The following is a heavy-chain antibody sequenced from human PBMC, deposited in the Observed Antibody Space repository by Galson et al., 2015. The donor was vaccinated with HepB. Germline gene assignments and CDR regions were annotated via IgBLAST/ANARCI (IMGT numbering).Heavy chain of an antibody. V-gene: IGHV3-23*01. J-gene: IGHJ4*02. CDR1: GFTFSNYA. CDR3: AKALGDEDYGGNYGRLGDC. D-gene: IGHD4-23*01. Sequence: SLRLSCAASGFTFSNYAMSWVRQAPGKGLEWVSGISAGGGSTYYADSVKGRFTISRDNSKNTLYLQMNSLRAEDTAVYYCAKALGDEDYGGNYGRLGDCWGQGTLVTVSS. CDR2: ISAGGGST.